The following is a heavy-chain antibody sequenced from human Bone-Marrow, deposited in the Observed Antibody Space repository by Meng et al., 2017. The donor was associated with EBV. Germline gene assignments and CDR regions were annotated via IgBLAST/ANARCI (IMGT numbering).Heavy chain of an antibody. D-gene: IGHD3-10*01. J-gene: IGHJ4*02. CDR3: ASESGRGFTPDY. CDR1: GGTFSSDA. V-gene: IGHV1-69*01. Sequence: QLQVGQSGAAVKKPWSPVKASCKTSGGTFSSDAISGVRQAPGQGLVWLGGLIPMSGAPYYAQNFQGRVTITADESTSTHYMELSNLRSEDTAMYYCASESGRGFTPDYWGQGTLVTVSS. CDR2: LIPMSGAP.